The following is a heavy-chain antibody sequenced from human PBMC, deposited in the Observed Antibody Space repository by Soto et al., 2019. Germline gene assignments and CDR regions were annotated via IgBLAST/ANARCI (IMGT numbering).Heavy chain of an antibody. D-gene: IGHD1-26*01. CDR1: GGSIGSYY. J-gene: IGHJ4*02. CDR2: IYYSGST. Sequence: QVQLQESGPGLVKPSETLSLTCSVSGGSIGSYYWSWIRQPPGKGLEWIGYIYYSGSTNYNPSLSIRATISVDTSKNRFARTLSSVTAADAAVYCCARGGGRQMDSWGQGPLVTVSS. CDR3: ARGGGRQMDS. V-gene: IGHV4-59*12.